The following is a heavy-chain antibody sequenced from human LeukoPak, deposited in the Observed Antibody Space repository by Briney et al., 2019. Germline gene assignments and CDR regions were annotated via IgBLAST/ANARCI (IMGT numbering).Heavy chain of an antibody. Sequence: GGSLRLSCAASGFTLSSHWMHWVRQAPGKGLVWVSGISTDGSRPRYADSVNGRFTISRDNAKNTLYPQMNSLRAEDTAVYYCARDGDYYDSSGYYYPPDYWGQGTLVTVSS. CDR3: ARDGDYYDSSGYYYPPDY. CDR1: GFTLSSHW. CDR2: ISTDGSRP. J-gene: IGHJ4*02. D-gene: IGHD3-22*01. V-gene: IGHV3-74*01.